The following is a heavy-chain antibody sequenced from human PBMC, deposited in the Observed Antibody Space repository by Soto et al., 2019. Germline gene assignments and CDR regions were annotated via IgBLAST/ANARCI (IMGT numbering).Heavy chain of an antibody. V-gene: IGHV4-34*01. J-gene: IGHJ5*02. D-gene: IGHD2-2*01. Sequence: SETLSLTCAVSGDSITSGGYSWSWIRQPPGKGLEWIGEINHSGSTNYNPSLKSRVTISVDTSKNQFSLKLSSVTAADTAVYYCARGGIVVVPAAQHYNWFDPWGQGTLVTVSS. CDR3: ARGGIVVVPAAQHYNWFDP. CDR1: GDSITSGGYS. CDR2: INHSGST.